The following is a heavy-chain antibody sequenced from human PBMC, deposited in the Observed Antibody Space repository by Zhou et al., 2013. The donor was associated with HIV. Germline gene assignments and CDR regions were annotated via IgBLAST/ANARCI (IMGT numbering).Heavy chain of an antibody. CDR1: GGTFSSYA. Sequence: QVQLVQSGAEVKKPGSSVKVSCKASGGTFSSYAISWVRQAPGQGLEWMGRIIPILGIANYAQKFQGRVTITADKSTSTAYMELSSLRSEDTAVYYCARAGANWGSEGSLPRGKRGAFDIWGQGTMVTVSS. CDR3: ARAGANWGSEGSLPRGKRGAFDI. J-gene: IGHJ3*02. D-gene: IGHD7-27*01. CDR2: IIPILGIA. V-gene: IGHV1-69*04.